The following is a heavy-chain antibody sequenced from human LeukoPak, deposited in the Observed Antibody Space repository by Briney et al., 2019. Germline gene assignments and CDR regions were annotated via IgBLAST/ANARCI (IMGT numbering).Heavy chain of an antibody. CDR3: ARASRITIFGVSYPGYFDY. V-gene: IGHV5-10-1*01. J-gene: IGHJ4*02. CDR2: IDPSDSYT. CDR1: GYSFTSYW. D-gene: IGHD3-3*01. Sequence: GESLKISCKGSGYSFTSYWISWVRQMPGKGLEWMGRIDPSDSYTNYSPSFQSHVTISADKSISTAYLQWSSLKASDTAMYYCARASRITIFGVSYPGYFDYWGQGTLVTVSS.